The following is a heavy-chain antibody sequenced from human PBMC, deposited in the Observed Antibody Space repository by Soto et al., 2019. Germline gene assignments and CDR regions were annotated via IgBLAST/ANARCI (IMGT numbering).Heavy chain of an antibody. J-gene: IGHJ4*02. D-gene: IGHD1-7*01. CDR2: ITYDGSFQ. V-gene: IGHV3-30*18. Sequence: GGSLRLSCQASGFNFENYGIHWGRQATGKGLEWVAVITYDGSFQYYADSVKGRFTISRDNSKNTLFLHLNTLKPEDTAVYHCAKDRVGGTFYTPLGFWGQGTLGTVSS. CDR1: GFNFENYG. CDR3: AKDRVGGTFYTPLGF.